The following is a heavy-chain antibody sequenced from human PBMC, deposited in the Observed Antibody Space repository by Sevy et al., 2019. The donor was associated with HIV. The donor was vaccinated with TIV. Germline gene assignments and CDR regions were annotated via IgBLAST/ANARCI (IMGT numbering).Heavy chain of an antibody. D-gene: IGHD1-26*01. V-gene: IGHV3-23*01. Sequence: GGSLRLSCAASGFTFSSFAMSWVRQTPGKGLEWVSGLSGSGGRTYYPDSVKGRFTISRDNSKNTLYLQMNSLRAEDTAVYYCAKDTDSGSYLNDAFDIWGQGTMVTVSS. J-gene: IGHJ3*02. CDR3: AKDTDSGSYLNDAFDI. CDR1: GFTFSSFA. CDR2: LSGSGGRT.